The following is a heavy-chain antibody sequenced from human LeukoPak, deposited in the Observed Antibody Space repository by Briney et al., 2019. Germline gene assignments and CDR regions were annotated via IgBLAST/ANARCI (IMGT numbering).Heavy chain of an antibody. CDR2: IKSDGSST. D-gene: IGHD3-16*01. J-gene: IGHJ4*02. V-gene: IGHV3-74*01. CDR1: GFIFSDYW. Sequence: PGGSLGLSCAASGFIFSDYWMHWVRQGPGKGLVWVSRIKSDGSSTSYAESVKGRFTISRDNAKNTVYVHMNSLRDEDTAVYYCARGGRYAYFLDYWGQGTLVTVSS. CDR3: ARGGRYAYFLDY.